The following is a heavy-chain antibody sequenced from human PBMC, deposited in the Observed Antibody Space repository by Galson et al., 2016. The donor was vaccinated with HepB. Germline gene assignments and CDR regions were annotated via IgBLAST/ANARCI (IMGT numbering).Heavy chain of an antibody. D-gene: IGHD3-16*02. Sequence: SLRLSCAASGYAFGNYIMNWVRQSPGKGLEWVTSISSSGRSIYYADSVKGRFTISRDNTKNSLYLQMNSLRADDTAVYYCARAPTMITFGGLMVGDLDYWGQGTLGTVSS. V-gene: IGHV3-21*01. CDR2: ISSSGRSI. CDR1: GYAFGNYI. J-gene: IGHJ4*02. CDR3: ARAPTMITFGGLMVGDLDY.